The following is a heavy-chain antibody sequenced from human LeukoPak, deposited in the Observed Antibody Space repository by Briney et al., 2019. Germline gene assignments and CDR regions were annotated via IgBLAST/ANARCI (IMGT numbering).Heavy chain of an antibody. CDR3: ARVGLYCSSTSCYGRRGWFDP. CDR1: GGSFSGYY. Sequence: SETLSLTCAVYGGSFSGYYWSWIRQPPGKGLEWIGEINHSGSTNYNPSLKSRVTISVDTSKNRFSLKLSSVTAADTAVYYCARVGLYCSSTSCYGRRGWFDPWGQGTLVTVSS. D-gene: IGHD2-2*01. J-gene: IGHJ5*02. CDR2: INHSGST. V-gene: IGHV4-34*01.